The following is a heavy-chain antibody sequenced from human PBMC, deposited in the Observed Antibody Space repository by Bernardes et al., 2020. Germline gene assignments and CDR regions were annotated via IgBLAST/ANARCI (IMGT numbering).Heavy chain of an antibody. D-gene: IGHD6-13*01. CDR3: ARQPGIAAAADY. Sequence: SETLSRTCTVSGGSIRSNIYYWGWIRQPPGKGLEWIGSIYYSGSTYYNSPLKSRVSISVDTSNNQFSLTLSSVTATDTAVYYCARQPGIAAAADYWGQGTLVIVSS. CDR2: IYYSGST. CDR1: GGSIRSNIYY. V-gene: IGHV4-39*01. J-gene: IGHJ4*02.